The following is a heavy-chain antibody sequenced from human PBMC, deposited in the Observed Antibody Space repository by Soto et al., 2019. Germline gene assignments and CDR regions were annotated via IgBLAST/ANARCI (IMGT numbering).Heavy chain of an antibody. CDR3: ARDRIAVAGTWGYYYGMDV. V-gene: IGHV3-33*01. D-gene: IGHD6-19*01. CDR1: GFTFSSYG. CDR2: IWYDGSNK. J-gene: IGHJ6*02. Sequence: VQLVESGGGVVQPGRSLRLSCAASGFTFSSYGMHWVRQAPGKGLEWVAVIWYDGSNKYYADSVKGRFTISRDNSKNTLYLQMNSLRAEDTAVYYCARDRIAVAGTWGYYYGMDVWGQGTTVTVSS.